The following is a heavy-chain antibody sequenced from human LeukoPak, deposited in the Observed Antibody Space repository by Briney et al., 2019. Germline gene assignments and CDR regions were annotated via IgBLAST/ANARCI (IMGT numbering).Heavy chain of an antibody. CDR3: AKHLFGNSDVDWFDP. V-gene: IGHV3-23*01. CDR2: ISGSGDNT. CDR1: GLPFSFLA. D-gene: IGHD4-23*01. Sequence: GGSLSLSGAPLGLPFSFLAMSWFGRPQGKGLGWAPPISGSGDNTYMADSVKGRFTISRDNSKNTLYLQMNSLTVEDTAVYYCAKHLFGNSDVDWFDPWGQGTLVTVSS. J-gene: IGHJ5*02.